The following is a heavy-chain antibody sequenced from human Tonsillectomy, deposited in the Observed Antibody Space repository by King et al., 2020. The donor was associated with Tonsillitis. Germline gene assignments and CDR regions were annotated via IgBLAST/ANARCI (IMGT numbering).Heavy chain of an antibody. Sequence: VQLVESGGGVVQPGRSLRLSCVASGFTFSSFGMHWVRQAPGKGPEWVAVTSYDGNNKYYADSVKGRFTISRDNSKNTLYLQINSLRAEDTAVYYCARGAQFQQWLVVGFDYWGQGTLVTVSS. CDR2: TSYDGNNK. CDR3: ARGAQFQQWLVVGFDY. V-gene: IGHV3-33*05. J-gene: IGHJ4*02. CDR1: GFTFSSFG. D-gene: IGHD6-19*01.